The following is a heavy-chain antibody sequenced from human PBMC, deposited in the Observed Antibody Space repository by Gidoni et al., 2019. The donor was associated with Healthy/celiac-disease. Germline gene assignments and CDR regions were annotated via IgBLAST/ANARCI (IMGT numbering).Heavy chain of an antibody. D-gene: IGHD6-6*01. CDR2: ISYDGSNK. Sequence: QVQLVESGGGVVQPGRSLRLSCAASGFTFSSYGMHWVRQAPGKGLEWVAVISYDGSNKYYADSVKGRFTISRDNSKNTLYLQMNSLRAEDTAVYYCAKQEYSPYFDYWGQGTLVTVSS. CDR1: GFTFSSYG. V-gene: IGHV3-30*18. CDR3: AKQEYSPYFDY. J-gene: IGHJ4*02.